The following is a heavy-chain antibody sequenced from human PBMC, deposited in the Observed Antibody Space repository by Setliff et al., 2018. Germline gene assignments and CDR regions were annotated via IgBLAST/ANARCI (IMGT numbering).Heavy chain of an antibody. CDR2: INPNSAVT. CDR3: ARDLYSCSPYYYYYYMDV. D-gene: IGHD6-13*01. CDR1: GYTFTGYY. V-gene: IGHV1-2*06. Sequence: ASVKVSCKASGYTFTGYYMHWVRQAPGQGLEWMGRINPNSAVTNYAQKFQGRVTMTRDTSISTAYMELSRLRSDDTAVYYCARDLYSCSPYYYYYYMDVWGKGTTVTVSS. J-gene: IGHJ6*03.